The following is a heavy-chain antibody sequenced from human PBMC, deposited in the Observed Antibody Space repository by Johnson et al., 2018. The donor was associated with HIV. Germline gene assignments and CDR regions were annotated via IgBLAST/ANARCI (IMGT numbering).Heavy chain of an antibody. Sequence: VQLVESGGGLVKPGGSLRLTCAASGFSFTNAWMSWVRQAPGKGLEWVANIKQDGSEKYYVDSVKGRFTISRDNAKNSLYLQMNSLRAEDTALYYCARAGPYCSGGSCYSPDAFDIWGKGTMVTVSS. J-gene: IGHJ3*02. V-gene: IGHV3-7*01. D-gene: IGHD2-15*01. CDR2: IKQDGSEK. CDR3: ARAGPYCSGGSCYSPDAFDI. CDR1: GFSFTNAW.